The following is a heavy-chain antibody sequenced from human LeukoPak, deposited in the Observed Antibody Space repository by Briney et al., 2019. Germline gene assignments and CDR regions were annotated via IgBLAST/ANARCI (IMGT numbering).Heavy chain of an antibody. CDR2: ISGSGGST. D-gene: IGHD3-10*01. J-gene: IGHJ4*02. Sequence: GGSLRLSCAASGFTFNNYGMNWVRQAPGKGLEWVSTISGSGGSTSYADSVKGRFTISRDNSKDTLYLQMNSLRAEDTAVYYCAKGNSITMVRGVIITSQTPYYFDYWGQGTLVTVSS. CDR3: AKGNSITMVRGVIITSQTPYYFDY. CDR1: GFTFNNYG. V-gene: IGHV3-23*01.